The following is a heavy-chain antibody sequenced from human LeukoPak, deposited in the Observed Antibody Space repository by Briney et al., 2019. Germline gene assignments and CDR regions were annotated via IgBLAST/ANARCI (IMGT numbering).Heavy chain of an antibody. CDR3: AIPPCSDGYCFFDY. Sequence: GASVKVSCKTSGYTCANYYMNWGRQATGEGPEWMGGINPNTGGTKYAQKFQGRVTMPRDTSISTAYMELSRLTSGDTAVYYCAIPPCSDGYCFFDYGGQGTLVTVSS. V-gene: IGHV1-2*02. D-gene: IGHD2-21*02. CDR1: GYTCANYY. J-gene: IGHJ4*02. CDR2: INPNTGGT.